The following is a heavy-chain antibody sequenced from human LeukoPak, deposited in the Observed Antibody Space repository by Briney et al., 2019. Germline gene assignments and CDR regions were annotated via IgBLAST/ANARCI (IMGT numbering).Heavy chain of an antibody. Sequence: GGSLRLSCAASGFTLSSNYMSWVRQAPGKGLEGGSVIYCGGSTYYADSVKGRFTISRGNSKNTLYPQMNSLRAEDTAVYYCARGDYGDNGGAFDIWGQGTIVTVSS. D-gene: IGHD4-23*01. CDR3: ARGDYGDNGGAFDI. CDR1: GFTLSSNY. J-gene: IGHJ3*02. V-gene: IGHV3-66*01. CDR2: IYCGGST.